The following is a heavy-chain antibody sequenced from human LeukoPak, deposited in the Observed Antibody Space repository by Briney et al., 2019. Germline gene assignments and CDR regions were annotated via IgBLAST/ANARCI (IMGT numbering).Heavy chain of an antibody. J-gene: IGHJ4*02. Sequence: GGSLRLSCAASGFTFSSYAMSWIRQGPGKGLEWVSGISDSGGSSYYADSVKGRFIISRDNSKNTLYLQMNSLRAEDTAVYYCAKLPVSYSSGWSNFDYWGQGTLVTVSS. CDR2: ISDSGGSS. V-gene: IGHV3-23*01. D-gene: IGHD6-19*01. CDR1: GFTFSSYA. CDR3: AKLPVSYSSGWSNFDY.